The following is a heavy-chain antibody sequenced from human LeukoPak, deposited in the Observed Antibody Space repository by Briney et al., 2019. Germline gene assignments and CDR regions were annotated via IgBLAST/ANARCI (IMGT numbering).Heavy chain of an antibody. CDR3: ARANYFPETAPGSYYYDSSGYYYGGTSYYFDY. CDR2: IYYSGST. D-gene: IGHD3-22*01. V-gene: IGHV4-59*06. J-gene: IGHJ4*02. CDR1: GGSISSYY. Sequence: PSETLSLTCTVSGGSISSYYWSWIRQHPGKGLEWIGYIYYSGSTYYNPSLKSRVTISVDTSKNQFSLKLSSVTAADTAVYYCARANYFPETAPGSYYYDSSGYYYGGTSYYFDYWGQGTLVTVSS.